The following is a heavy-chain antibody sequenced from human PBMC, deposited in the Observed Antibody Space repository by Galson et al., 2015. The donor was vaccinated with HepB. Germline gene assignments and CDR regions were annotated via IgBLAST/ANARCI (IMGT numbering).Heavy chain of an antibody. V-gene: IGHV3-23*01. CDR1: RLTFRNYA. CDR3: AKELILLVPTGFDY. Sequence: SLRLSCAASRLTFRNYAMSWVRQAPGKGLEWVSSISGSGGSTYYADSVKGRFTISRDNSKNTLYLQMNSLRAEDTAIYYCAKELILLVPTGFDYWGQGTLVTVSS. CDR2: ISGSGGST. D-gene: IGHD2-2*01. J-gene: IGHJ4*02.